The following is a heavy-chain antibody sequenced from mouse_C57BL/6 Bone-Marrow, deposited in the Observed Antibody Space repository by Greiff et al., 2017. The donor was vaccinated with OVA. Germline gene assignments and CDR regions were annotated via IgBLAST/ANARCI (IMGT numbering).Heavy chain of an antibody. CDR2: IDPETGGT. CDR1: GYTFTDYE. CDR3: TRSYSNSGDFGY. Sequence: QVQLQQSGAELVRPGASVTLSCKASGYTFTDYEMHWVKQTPVHGLEWIGAIDPETGGTAYNQKFKGKAILTADKSSSTAYMELRSLTSEDSAVYYCTRSYSNSGDFGYGGQGTTLPVSS. J-gene: IGHJ2*01. V-gene: IGHV1-15*01. D-gene: IGHD2-5*01.